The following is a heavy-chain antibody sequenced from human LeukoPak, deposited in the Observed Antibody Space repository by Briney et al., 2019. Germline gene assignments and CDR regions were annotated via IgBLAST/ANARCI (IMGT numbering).Heavy chain of an antibody. CDR3: ARDGSGSYYGGSDY. D-gene: IGHD3-10*01. CDR1: RYTFTGYY. V-gene: IGHV1-2*02. J-gene: IGHJ4*02. CDR2: INPNSGGT. Sequence: SVKLSCTASRYTFTGYYMYWVRHPPGQGLEWMSWINPNSGGTNYAQKFQGRVTMTRDTPIFTAYMELSSLRSDDTAVYYCARDGSGSYYGGSDYWGQGTLVTVSS.